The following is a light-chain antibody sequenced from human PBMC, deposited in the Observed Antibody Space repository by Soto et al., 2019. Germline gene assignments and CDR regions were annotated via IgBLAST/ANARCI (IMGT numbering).Light chain of an antibody. CDR2: GAS. J-gene: IGKJ3*01. Sequence: IQLTPSPSSLSASVGDRVTITCRASQGISSFLAWYQQKPGKAPKLQIYGASTLQSGVPSRFSGSGSGTDFTLTIGSLQPEDFATYYCQQLNSFPIPFGPGTKVDIK. CDR3: QQLNSFPIP. V-gene: IGKV1-9*01. CDR1: QGISSF.